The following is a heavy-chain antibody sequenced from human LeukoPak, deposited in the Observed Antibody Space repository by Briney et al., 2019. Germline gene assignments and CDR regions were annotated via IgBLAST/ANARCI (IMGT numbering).Heavy chain of an antibody. J-gene: IGHJ5*02. V-gene: IGHV4-34*01. CDR2: GDQTGGT. Sequence: PSETLSLTCAVYGRSFVGGYWSWISQPPGMGLEWIGEGDQTGGTKYNPSLKGRVTISADSSKNQFSLKLYSVTAADTAVYYCARNGQSGFSFDPWGQGTLVTVSS. CDR1: GRSFVGGY. D-gene: IGHD3-3*01. CDR3: ARNGQSGFSFDP.